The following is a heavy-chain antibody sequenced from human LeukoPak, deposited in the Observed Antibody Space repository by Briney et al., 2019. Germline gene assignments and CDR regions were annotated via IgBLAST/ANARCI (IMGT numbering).Heavy chain of an antibody. V-gene: IGHV3-20*04. D-gene: IGHD1-7*01. Sequence: PGGSLRLSCAASGFTLDDYGMTWVRQAPGKGLEWVSGINWNGGSTGYADSVKGRFTISRDNAKNSLYLQMNSLRAEDTALYYCARAGLYNWNYEGTTYFDFWGQGTLVTVSA. CDR3: ARAGLYNWNYEGTTYFDF. J-gene: IGHJ4*02. CDR2: INWNGGST. CDR1: GFTLDDYG.